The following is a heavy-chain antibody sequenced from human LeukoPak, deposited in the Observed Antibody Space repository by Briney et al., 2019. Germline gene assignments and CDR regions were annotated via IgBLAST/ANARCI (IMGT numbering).Heavy chain of an antibody. CDR2: ISDSGGRT. Sequence: GGSLRLSCAVSGITLSNYGMTWVRQAPGKGLEWVAGISDSGGRTNYADSVKGRFTISRDNPKNTLYLQMNSLRAEDTAVYFCAKRGVVIRVILVGFHKEAYYFDSWAREPWSPSPQ. J-gene: IGHJ4*02. CDR1: GITLSNYG. D-gene: IGHD3-22*01. V-gene: IGHV3-23*01. CDR3: AKRGVVIRVILVGFHKEAYYFDS.